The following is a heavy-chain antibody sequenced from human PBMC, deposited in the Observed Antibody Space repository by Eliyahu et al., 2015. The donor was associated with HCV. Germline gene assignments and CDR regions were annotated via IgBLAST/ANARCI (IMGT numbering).Heavy chain of an antibody. J-gene: IGHJ3*02. V-gene: IGHV4-31*03. CDR1: GGXIXSGGSX. Sequence: QVQLQESGPGLVKPSQTLSLTCTVSGGXIXSGGSXWSWXRQHPGKDLEWIGYIYYSGSTYYNPSLKSRVTISMDTSQNQFSLQVSSVTAADTAVYYCAKLGYCSTTSCPRGGGFDIWGQGAMVTVSS. D-gene: IGHD2-2*01. CDR3: AKLGYCSTTSCPRGGGFDI. CDR2: IYYSGST.